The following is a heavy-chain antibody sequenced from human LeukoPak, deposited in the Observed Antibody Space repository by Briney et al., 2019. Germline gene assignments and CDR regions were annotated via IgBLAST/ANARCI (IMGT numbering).Heavy chain of an antibody. CDR2: ISHSGST. CDR3: ARDGYYYDGSFQY. D-gene: IGHD3-22*01. V-gene: IGHV4-38-2*02. J-gene: IGHJ4*02. Sequence: SETLSLTCAVSGYSISSGYFWAWIRPPPGKGLEWIGSISHSGSTYSKSSLKSRVIISVDTFNNQFSLKLTSVTAADTATYYCARDGYYYDGSFQYWGQGIRVAVSS. CDR1: GYSISSGYF.